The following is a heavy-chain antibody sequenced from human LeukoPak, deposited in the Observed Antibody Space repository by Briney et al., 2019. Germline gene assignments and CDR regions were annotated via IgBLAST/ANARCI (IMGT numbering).Heavy chain of an antibody. CDR2: IYSGGST. D-gene: IGHD4-17*01. Sequence: GGSLRLSCAASGFTVSSNFMSWVRQAPGKGLEWVSVIYSGGSTYYADSVEGRFTISRDNSKNTLYLQMNSLTVEDTAVYYCAKDQHGEIPFDYWGQGTLVTVSS. CDR3: AKDQHGEIPFDY. CDR1: GFTVSSNF. V-gene: IGHV3-53*01. J-gene: IGHJ4*02.